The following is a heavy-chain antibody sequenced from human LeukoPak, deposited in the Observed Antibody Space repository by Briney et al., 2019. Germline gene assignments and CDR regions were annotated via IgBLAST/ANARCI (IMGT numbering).Heavy chain of an antibody. J-gene: IGHJ5*02. V-gene: IGHV1-69*06. Sequence: SVKVSCKASGCIFTSYYIHWVRQAPGQGLEWMGGIIPIFVTANYAQKFQGRVTITADKSTSTAYMELSSLRSEDTAVYYFSRVISYYDSSGYDWFDPWGQGTLVTVSS. CDR3: SRVISYYDSSGYDWFDP. CDR1: GCIFTSYY. CDR2: IIPIFVTA. D-gene: IGHD3-22*01.